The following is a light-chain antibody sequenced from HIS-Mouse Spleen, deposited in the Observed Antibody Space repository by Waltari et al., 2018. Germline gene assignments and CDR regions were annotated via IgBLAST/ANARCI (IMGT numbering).Light chain of an antibody. J-gene: IGLJ2*01. CDR1: ALPKKY. CDR3: YSTDSSGNHRV. V-gene: IGLV3-10*01. Sequence: SYELTQPPSVSVSPGQTARITCSGDALPKKYAYWYQQKSGQAPVLVLYENSKRPSGLPEGFSGASSGKMATLSISGDQVEDEADYYCYSTDSSGNHRVFGGGTKLTVL. CDR2: ENS.